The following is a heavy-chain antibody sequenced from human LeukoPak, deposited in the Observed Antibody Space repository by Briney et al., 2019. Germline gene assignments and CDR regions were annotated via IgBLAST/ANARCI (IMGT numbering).Heavy chain of an antibody. V-gene: IGHV3-74*01. CDR1: GFTFSTYW. CDR2: VDADGSTT. Sequence: GGSLRLSCIVSGFTFSTYWMHWVRQAPGKGLVWVSRVDADGSTTIYADSVKGRFTISRDNGINTVYLQMNSLRAEDTAVYYCARGFDGYPFGWWFDPWGQGTLVTVSS. CDR3: ARGFDGYPFGWWFDP. J-gene: IGHJ5*02. D-gene: IGHD5-24*01.